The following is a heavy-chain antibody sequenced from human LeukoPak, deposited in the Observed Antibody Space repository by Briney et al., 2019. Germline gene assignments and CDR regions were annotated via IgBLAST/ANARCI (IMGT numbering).Heavy chain of an antibody. V-gene: IGHV4-39*07. CDR1: GGSISSKNYY. D-gene: IGHD3-10*01. Sequence: PSETLSLTCSVSGGSISSKNYYWGCSGSTYYSPSLRSRVTISLDTSRNQFSLKLNSVTAADTAVYYCAKSNGYGLVDIWGQGTMVTVSS. CDR3: AKSNGYGLVDI. J-gene: IGHJ3*02. CDR2: SGST.